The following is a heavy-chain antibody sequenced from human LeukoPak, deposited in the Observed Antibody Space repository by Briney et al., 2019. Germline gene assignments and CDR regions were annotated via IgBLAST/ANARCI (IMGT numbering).Heavy chain of an antibody. Sequence: GGSLRLSCAASGFTFSSYAMHWVRQAPGKGLEWVAIIWYDGSNKYHADSVKGRFTISRDNSKNMLYLQMNSLRAEDTALYYCARGLGYSYGYGIDYWGQGTLVTISS. J-gene: IGHJ4*02. CDR3: ARGLGYSYGYGIDY. D-gene: IGHD5-18*01. V-gene: IGHV3-33*01. CDR2: IWYDGSNK. CDR1: GFTFSSYA.